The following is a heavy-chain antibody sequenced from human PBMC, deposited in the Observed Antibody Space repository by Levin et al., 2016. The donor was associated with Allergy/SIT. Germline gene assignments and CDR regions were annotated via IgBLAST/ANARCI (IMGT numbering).Heavy chain of an antibody. CDR1: GFTFSNYA. J-gene: IGHJ4*02. V-gene: IGHV3-23*01. D-gene: IGHD3-10*01. Sequence: GESLKISCAASGFTFSNYAVTWVRQAPGKGLQWVSMISGTGATIQYADFVRGRFTISRDNSNKMLYLQMDNLTPEDTAIYHCAKARYYGSGSYYLHFDSWGQGTLVTVSS. CDR2: ISGTGATI. CDR3: AKARYYGSGSYYLHFDS.